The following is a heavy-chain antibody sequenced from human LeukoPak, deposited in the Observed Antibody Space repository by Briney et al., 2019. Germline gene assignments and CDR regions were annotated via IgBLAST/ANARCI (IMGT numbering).Heavy chain of an antibody. CDR3: ARETGNGGLEY. CDR2: INQDGSEQ. D-gene: IGHD1-1*01. V-gene: IGHV3-7*01. Sequence: GGSLRLSCAASGFIFNNHWMFWVRQAPGKGLEWVANINQDGSEQYYADSVKGRFTVSRDNADNSLYLQMNSLRAEDTAVYFCARETGNGGLEYWGQGTLVTVSS. J-gene: IGHJ4*02. CDR1: GFIFNNHW.